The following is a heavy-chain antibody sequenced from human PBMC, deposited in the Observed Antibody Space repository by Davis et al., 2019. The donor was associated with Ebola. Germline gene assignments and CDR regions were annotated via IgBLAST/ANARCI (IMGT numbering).Heavy chain of an antibody. CDR3: ARLYFSSSWYSNWFDP. J-gene: IGHJ5*02. CDR2: IYYSGST. Sequence: SETLSLTCTVSGGSISSSSYYWGWIRQPPGKGLEWIGSIYYSGSTYYNPSLKSRVTISVDTSKNQFSLKLSSVTAADTAMYYCARLYFSSSWYSNWFDPWGQGTLVTVSS. V-gene: IGHV4-39*07. CDR1: GGSISSSSYY. D-gene: IGHD6-13*01.